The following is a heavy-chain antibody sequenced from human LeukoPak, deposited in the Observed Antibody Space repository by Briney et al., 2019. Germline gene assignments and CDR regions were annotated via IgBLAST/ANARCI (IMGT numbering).Heavy chain of an antibody. CDR2: IYYRGST. CDR1: GGSINNYY. D-gene: IGHD3-9*01. Sequence: SETLSLTCTVSGGSINNYYWSWIRQPPGKGLEWIGYIYYRGSTTYNPSLKNRVTISVDTSKNQFSLNLSFVTAADTAVYYCARQKTAPPIFEYYGMDIWGQGTTVTVSS. J-gene: IGHJ6*02. CDR3: ARQKTAPPIFEYYGMDI. V-gene: IGHV4-59*08.